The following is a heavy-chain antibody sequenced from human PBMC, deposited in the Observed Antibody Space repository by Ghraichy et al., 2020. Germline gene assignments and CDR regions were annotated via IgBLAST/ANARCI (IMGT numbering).Heavy chain of an antibody. V-gene: IGHV3-21*01. CDR3: ARASVVVTAIHFDY. CDR1: GFTFSSYS. Sequence: GGSLRLSCAASGFTFSSYSMNWVRQAPGKGLEWVSSISSSSSYIYYADSVKGRFTISRDNAKNSLYLQMNSLRAEDTAVYYCARASVVVTAIHFDYWGQGTLVTVSS. D-gene: IGHD2-21*02. CDR2: ISSSSSYI. J-gene: IGHJ4*02.